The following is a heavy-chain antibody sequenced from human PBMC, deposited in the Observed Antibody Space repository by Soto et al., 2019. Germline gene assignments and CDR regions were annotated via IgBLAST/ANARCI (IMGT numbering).Heavy chain of an antibody. Sequence: GGSLRLSCAASGFTFSSYAMHWVRQAPGKGLEWVAVISYDGSNKYYADSVKGRFTISRDNSKNTLYLQMNSLRAEDTAVYYCARDYYYYDSSGYYYWPDYWGQGTLVTVSS. D-gene: IGHD3-22*01. V-gene: IGHV3-30-3*01. J-gene: IGHJ4*02. CDR2: ISYDGSNK. CDR1: GFTFSSYA. CDR3: ARDYYYYDSSGYYYWPDY.